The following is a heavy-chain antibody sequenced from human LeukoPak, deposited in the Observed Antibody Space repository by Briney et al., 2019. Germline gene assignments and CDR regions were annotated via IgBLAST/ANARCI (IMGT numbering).Heavy chain of an antibody. Sequence: GGSLRLSCEASGFTFSSYGMNWVRQAPGKGLEWVSYIDGTTTNIHYADSVRGRFTISRDNAKNTLFLQMTSLRAADTAVYYCARRLAYWGQGTRVTVSS. CDR1: GFTFSSYG. J-gene: IGHJ4*02. V-gene: IGHV3-48*01. CDR2: IDGTTTNI. CDR3: ARRLAY.